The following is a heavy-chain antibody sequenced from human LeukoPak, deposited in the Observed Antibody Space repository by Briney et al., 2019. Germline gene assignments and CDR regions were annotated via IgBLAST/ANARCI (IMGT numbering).Heavy chain of an antibody. J-gene: IGHJ4*02. D-gene: IGHD4-17*01. CDR1: GFTFSTYW. CDR3: ARGMGVTTSDR. Sequence: GGSLRLSCAASGFTFSTYWMHWVRHVPGKGLVWVSRINSDGSRTTYADSVKGRLTISRDNAKNTLYLQMNSLRAEDTAVYYCARGMGVTTSDRWGQGTLVTVPS. CDR2: INSDGSRT. V-gene: IGHV3-74*01.